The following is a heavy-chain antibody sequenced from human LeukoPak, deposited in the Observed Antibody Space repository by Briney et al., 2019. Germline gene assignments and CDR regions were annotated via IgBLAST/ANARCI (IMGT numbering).Heavy chain of an antibody. D-gene: IGHD3-10*01. Sequence: SVKVSCKASGGTFSSYAISWVRQAPGQGLEWMGGIIPIFGTANYAQKFQGRVTITADESTSTAYMELSSLRSEDTAVYYCAGAHGTMVRGVIIWRTFDYWGQGTLVTVSS. CDR3: AGAHGTMVRGVIIWRTFDY. CDR1: GGTFSSYA. V-gene: IGHV1-69*13. J-gene: IGHJ4*02. CDR2: IIPIFGTA.